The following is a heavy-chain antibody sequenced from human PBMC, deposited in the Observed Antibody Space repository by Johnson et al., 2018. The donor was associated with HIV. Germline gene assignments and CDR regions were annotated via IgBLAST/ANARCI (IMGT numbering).Heavy chain of an antibody. D-gene: IGHD2-15*01. V-gene: IGHV3-30*18. CDR2: VSDHGRTT. J-gene: IGHJ3*02. Sequence: QVQLVESGGGVAQPGGSLRLSCAGSGFTFSSFGMHWVRQAPGKGLEWVAVVSDHGRTTYFADSVKGRFTISRDNSKNTLYLQMNNLRPEDTALYYCAKEGSSSPWAFDIWGQGTMVTVSS. CDR3: AKEGSSSPWAFDI. CDR1: GFTFSSFG.